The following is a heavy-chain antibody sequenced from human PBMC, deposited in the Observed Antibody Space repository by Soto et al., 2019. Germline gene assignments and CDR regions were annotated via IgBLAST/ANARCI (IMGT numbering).Heavy chain of an antibody. CDR2: TYYRSKWYY. V-gene: IGHV6-1*01. Sequence: LTCAITGDSVSSNSAGWSWVRQSPSRGLEWLGRTYYRSKWYYEYAVSVRGRITINPDTSKNQYSLQLNSVTPEDTAVYFCARGEQYSGRIFDYWGQGTLVTVSS. D-gene: IGHD1-26*01. CDR3: ARGEQYSGRIFDY. J-gene: IGHJ4*01. CDR1: GDSVSSNSAG.